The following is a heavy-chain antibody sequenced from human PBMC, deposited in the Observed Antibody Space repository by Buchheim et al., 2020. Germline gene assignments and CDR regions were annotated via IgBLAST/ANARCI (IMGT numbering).Heavy chain of an antibody. J-gene: IGHJ6*02. Sequence: QVQLVESGGGVVQPGRSLRLSCAASGFTFSSYAMHWARQAPGKGLEWVAVISYDGSNKYYADSVKGRFTISRDNSKNTLYLPMNSLRAEDTAVYYCASLYGMDVWGQGTT. CDR2: ISYDGSNK. V-gene: IGHV3-30-3*01. CDR1: GFTFSSYA. CDR3: ASLYGMDV.